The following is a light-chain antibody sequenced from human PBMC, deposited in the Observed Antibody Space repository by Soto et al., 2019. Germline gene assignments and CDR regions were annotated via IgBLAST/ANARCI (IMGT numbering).Light chain of an antibody. J-gene: IGKJ1*01. Sequence: DIQMTQSPSYLCAVVGDRVTITCRASRGIGDRLAWFQQKTGKDPQLLIQAASNLQSGVPSRFSGSGSGTEFTLSIHRLQPEDSATYDCLQESSFTRTFCQGTKVDIK. CDR3: LQESSFTRT. V-gene: IGKV1-12*01. CDR2: AAS. CDR1: RGIGDR.